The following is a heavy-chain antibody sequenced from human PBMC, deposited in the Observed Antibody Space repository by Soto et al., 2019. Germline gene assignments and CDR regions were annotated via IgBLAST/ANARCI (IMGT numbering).Heavy chain of an antibody. V-gene: IGHV4-34*01. D-gene: IGHD3-3*01. CDR2: INHTGST. CDR3: ARGREIFGAVTPFEY. Sequence: TLSLTCAVYGAPFSGYYWTWIRQPPGKGLEWIGEINHTGSTKYNPSLKSRVTISLDTSKNQFSLSLRSVTAADTAVYYCARGREIFGAVTPFEYWGQGTQVTVSS. J-gene: IGHJ4*02. CDR1: GAPFSGYY.